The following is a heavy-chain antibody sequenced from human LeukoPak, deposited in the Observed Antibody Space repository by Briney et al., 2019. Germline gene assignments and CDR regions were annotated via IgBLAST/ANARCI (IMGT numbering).Heavy chain of an antibody. V-gene: IGHV1-18*04. Sequence: ASVKVSCKTSGYRFISNVISWVRQAPGQGLEWVGWISADNGDTNYGRKLQGRVTMTTDTSTSTAYMELKNLTFDDTAVFYCARAGPNRYFDWLSYDFWGQGTLVTVSS. J-gene: IGHJ4*02. CDR3: ARAGPNRYFDWLSYDF. CDR1: GYRFISNV. CDR2: ISADNGDT. D-gene: IGHD3-9*01.